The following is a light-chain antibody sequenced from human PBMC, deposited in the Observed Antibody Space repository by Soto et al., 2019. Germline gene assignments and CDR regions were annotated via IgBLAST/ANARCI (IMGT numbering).Light chain of an antibody. V-gene: IGLV2-14*03. CDR3: SLYTTSSVV. CDR2: DVS. J-gene: IGLJ2*01. Sequence: QSALTQPASVSGSPGQSITISCTGTSSDVGGYNYVSWYQQHPGKAPKLMIYDVSNRPSGVSNRFSGSNSGNTASLTISGLQAEDEADYYCSLYTTSSVVFGGGTKLTVL. CDR1: SSDVGGYNY.